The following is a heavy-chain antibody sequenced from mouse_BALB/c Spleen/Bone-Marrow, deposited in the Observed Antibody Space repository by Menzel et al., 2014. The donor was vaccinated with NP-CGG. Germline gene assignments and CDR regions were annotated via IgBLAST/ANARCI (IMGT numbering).Heavy chain of an antibody. Sequence: VKLQESGPGLVAPSQSLSITCTVSGFPLTSYGVHWVRQPPGKGLEWLGVIWAGGSTNYNSALMSRLSIGKDNSKSQVFLKMNSLQTDDTAMYYCARDNGYYVDYAMDYWGQGTAVTVSS. V-gene: IGHV2-9*02. CDR1: GFPLTSYG. J-gene: IGHJ4*01. CDR2: IWAGGST. CDR3: ARDNGYYVDYAMDY. D-gene: IGHD2-3*01.